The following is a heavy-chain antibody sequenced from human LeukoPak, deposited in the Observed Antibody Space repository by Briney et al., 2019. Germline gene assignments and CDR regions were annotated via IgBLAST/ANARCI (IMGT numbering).Heavy chain of an antibody. D-gene: IGHD3-10*01. CDR3: ARIAGITMVYYMDV. Sequence: SETLSLTCTVSGGSISNSSYSWGWIRQPPGKGLEWIGNIYYSGSTYYNPSLKSRVTISVDTSKNQFSLKLSSVTAADTAVYYCARIAGITMVYYMDVWGKGTTVTVSS. CDR1: GGSISNSSYS. J-gene: IGHJ6*03. V-gene: IGHV4-39*07. CDR2: IYYSGST.